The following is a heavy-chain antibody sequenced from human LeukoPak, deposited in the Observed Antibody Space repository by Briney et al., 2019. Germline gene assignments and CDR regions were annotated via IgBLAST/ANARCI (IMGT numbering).Heavy chain of an antibody. D-gene: IGHD2-15*01. Sequence: SETLSLTCAVYGGSFSGYYWSWIRQPPGKGLEWIGEINHGGSTNYNPSLKSRVTISVDTSKNQFSLKLSSVTAADTAVYYCATTNHPRCSGGSCYFGPWAEGTLVNVSS. V-gene: IGHV4-34*01. J-gene: IGHJ5*02. CDR1: GGSFSGYY. CDR2: INHGGST. CDR3: ATTNHPRCSGGSCYFGP.